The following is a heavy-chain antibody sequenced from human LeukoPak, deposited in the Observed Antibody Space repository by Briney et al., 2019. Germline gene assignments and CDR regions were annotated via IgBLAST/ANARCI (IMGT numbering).Heavy chain of an antibody. CDR2: ISAYDGKT. J-gene: IGHJ3*02. V-gene: IGHV1-18*01. CDR3: ARGGDYHDISGYSDDAFDI. Sequence: AAVTVSFKGSGYTFTNYGISWVRQAPGQGGEGMGWISAYDGKTNYAQKFHARVTMTSDTSISKVYMELSRLRSHDTAVYYCARGGDYHDISGYSDDAFDIWDQGTVVTVSS. D-gene: IGHD3-22*01. CDR1: GYTFTNYG.